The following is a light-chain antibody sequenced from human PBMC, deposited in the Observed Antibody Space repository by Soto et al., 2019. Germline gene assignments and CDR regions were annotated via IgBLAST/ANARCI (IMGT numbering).Light chain of an antibody. Sequence: QSVLTQPRSVSGSPGQSVTISCTGTSSDVGGYNYVSWYQQHPGKAPKLMIYDVSKRPSGVPDRFSGSKSGNTASLTISGLQADDEADYYCCSYAGSYTFVFGTRTKV. CDR2: DVS. V-gene: IGLV2-11*01. CDR3: CSYAGSYTFV. J-gene: IGLJ1*01. CDR1: SSDVGGYNY.